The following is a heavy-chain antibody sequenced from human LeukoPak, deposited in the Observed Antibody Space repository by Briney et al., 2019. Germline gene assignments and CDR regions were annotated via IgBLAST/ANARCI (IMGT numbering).Heavy chain of an antibody. V-gene: IGHV3-30*04. D-gene: IGHD6-19*01. Sequence: GGSLRLSCAASGFTFSSYAMHWVRQAPGKGLEWVAVISYDGSNKYYADSVKGRFTISRDNSKNTLYLQMNSLRAEDTAVYYCATSPESSGWYYFDYWGQGTLVTVYS. J-gene: IGHJ4*02. CDR1: GFTFSSYA. CDR2: ISYDGSNK. CDR3: ATSPESSGWYYFDY.